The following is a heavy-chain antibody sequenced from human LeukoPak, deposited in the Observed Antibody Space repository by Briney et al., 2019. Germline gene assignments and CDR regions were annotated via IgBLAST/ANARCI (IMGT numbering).Heavy chain of an antibody. J-gene: IGHJ4*02. V-gene: IGHV4-38-2*02. Sequence: SETLSLTCTVSGYSISSGYYWGWIRQPPGKGLEWIGSIYHSGSTYYNPSLKSRVTMSVDTSKNQFSLKLSSVTAADTAVYYCARDGSSGWYWAYWGQGTLVTVSS. CDR1: GYSISSGYY. CDR3: ARDGSSGWYWAY. CDR2: IYHSGST. D-gene: IGHD6-19*01.